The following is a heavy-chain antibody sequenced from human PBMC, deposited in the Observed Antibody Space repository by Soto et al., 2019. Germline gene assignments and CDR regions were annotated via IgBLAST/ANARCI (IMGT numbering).Heavy chain of an antibody. CDR3: ARGALGYYYGMDV. CDR2: INHSGST. V-gene: IGHV4-34*01. Sequence: QVQLQQWGAGLLKPSETLSLTCAVYGGSFSGYYWSWIRQPPGKGLEWTGEINHSGSTNYNPSLKSRVTISVDTSKNQFSLKLSSVTAADTAVYYCARGALGYYYGMDVWGQGTTVTVSS. CDR1: GGSFSGYY. J-gene: IGHJ6*02.